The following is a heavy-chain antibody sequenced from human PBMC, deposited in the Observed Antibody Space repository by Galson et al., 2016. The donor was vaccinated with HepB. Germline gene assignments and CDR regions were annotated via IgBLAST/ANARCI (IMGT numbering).Heavy chain of an antibody. CDR3: ARDYWGFFDY. V-gene: IGHV6-1*01. Sequence: CAISGDSVSRISLAWNWIRQSPSRGLEWLGRTYYRSKWYNDYAASVKSRISINPDTSKNQFSLHLNSVTPEDTAVYYCARDYWGFFDYWGQGTLVTVFS. CDR2: TYYRSKWYN. D-gene: IGHD7-27*01. CDR1: GDSVSRISLA. J-gene: IGHJ4*02.